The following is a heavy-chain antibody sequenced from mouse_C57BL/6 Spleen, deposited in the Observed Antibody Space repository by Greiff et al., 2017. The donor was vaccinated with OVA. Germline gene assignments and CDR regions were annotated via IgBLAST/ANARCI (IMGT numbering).Heavy chain of an antibody. D-gene: IGHD2-3*01. Sequence: QVQLQQPGTELVKPGASVKLSCKASGYTFTSYWMHWVKQRPGQGLEWIGNINPSTGGTNYTEKFKSKATLTVDKSSSTAYMQRSSLTSEDSAVYYCARWVLRGGYAMDYWGQGTAVTVSS. CDR2: INPSTGGT. V-gene: IGHV1-53*01. CDR1: GYTFTSYW. J-gene: IGHJ4*01. CDR3: ARWVLRGGYAMDY.